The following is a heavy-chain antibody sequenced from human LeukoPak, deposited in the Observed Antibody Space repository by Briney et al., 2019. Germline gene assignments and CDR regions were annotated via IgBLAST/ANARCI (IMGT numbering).Heavy chain of an antibody. Sequence: SQTLSLTCTVSGGSISSGDYYWSWIRQAPGKGLEWIGYIYYSGSTYYNPSLKSRVTISVDTSKNQFSLKLSSVTAADTAVYYCARPHMVRGVIISDYWGQGTLVTVSS. V-gene: IGHV4-30-4*08. CDR1: GGSISSGDYY. CDR3: ARPHMVRGVIISDY. J-gene: IGHJ4*02. CDR2: IYYSGST. D-gene: IGHD3-10*01.